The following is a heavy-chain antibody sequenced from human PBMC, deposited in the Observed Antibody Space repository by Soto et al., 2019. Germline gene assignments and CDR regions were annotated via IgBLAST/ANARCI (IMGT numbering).Heavy chain of an antibody. CDR1: GFTFSDYY. CDR3: ARVAPGDCSGGSCYPTYYYGMDV. Sequence: VGSLRLSCAASGFTFSDYYMSWIRQAPGKGLEWVSYISSSGSTIYYADSVKGRFTISRDNAKNSLYLQMNSLRAEDTAVYYCARVAPGDCSGGSCYPTYYYGMDVWGQGTTVTV. J-gene: IGHJ6*02. CDR2: ISSSGSTI. D-gene: IGHD2-15*01. V-gene: IGHV3-11*01.